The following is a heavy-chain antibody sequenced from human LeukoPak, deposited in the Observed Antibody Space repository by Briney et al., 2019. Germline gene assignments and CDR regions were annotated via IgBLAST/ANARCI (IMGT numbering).Heavy chain of an antibody. D-gene: IGHD1-26*01. CDR3: ARSGRYSAFDF. CDR2: SRSKGRSYST. V-gene: IGHV3-72*01. CDR1: GFTFSDHY. J-gene: IGHJ3*01. Sequence: GGSLRLSCAASGFTFSDHYMDWVRQARGEGLEWVARSRSKGRSYSTEYAASVKGRFTISRDESKNTLLLQMNSLKTEDTAVYYCARSGRYSAFDFWGQGTMVTVSS.